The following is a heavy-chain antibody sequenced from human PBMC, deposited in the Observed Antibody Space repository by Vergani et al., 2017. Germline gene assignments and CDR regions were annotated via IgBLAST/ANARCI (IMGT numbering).Heavy chain of an antibody. Sequence: QLQLQESGPGLVKPSETLSLSCRVSGDSISRSHYYWGFLRQPPGKGLEWIGSISSSGSPYYNPPLKSRLSFSVDTSKHLFSLRLKSVTATDTGMYYCARPVGPSSIADGYHVCGQGTMVTVS. D-gene: IGHD3-10*01. V-gene: IGHV4-39*02. J-gene: IGHJ3*01. CDR1: GDSISRSHYY. CDR3: ARPVGPSSIADGYHV. CDR2: ISSSGSP.